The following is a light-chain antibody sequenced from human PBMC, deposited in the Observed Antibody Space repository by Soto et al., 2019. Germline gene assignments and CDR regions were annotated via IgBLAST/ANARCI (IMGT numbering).Light chain of an antibody. CDR3: CSYAGDVV. V-gene: IGLV2-23*01. CDR2: EGS. Sequence: QSALTQPASVSGSPGQSITISCTGTSSDVGSYNLVSWYQQHPGKAPKLMIYEGSKRPSGVSNRFSGSKSSNTASLTISGLQAEDEADYYCCSYAGDVVFGGGTKLTVL. J-gene: IGLJ2*01. CDR1: SSDVGSYNL.